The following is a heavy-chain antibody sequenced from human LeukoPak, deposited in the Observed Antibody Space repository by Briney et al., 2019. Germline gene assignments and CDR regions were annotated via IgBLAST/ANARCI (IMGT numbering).Heavy chain of an antibody. D-gene: IGHD3-3*01. CDR2: IYFSGST. J-gene: IGHJ4*02. Sequence: SETLSLTCTVSGGSISSSTYYWGWIRQPPGKGLECIGSIYFSGSTYYNPSLKSRVTISLDTSKNQFSLKLSSVAAADTAVYYCARDSDFWSGYYYFDYWGQGTLVTVSS. V-gene: IGHV4-39*02. CDR3: ARDSDFWSGYYYFDY. CDR1: GGSISSSTYY.